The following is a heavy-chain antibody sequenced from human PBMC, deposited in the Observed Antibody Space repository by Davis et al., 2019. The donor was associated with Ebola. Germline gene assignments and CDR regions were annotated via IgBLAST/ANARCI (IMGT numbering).Heavy chain of an antibody. Sequence: PGGSPRLSCAPSGFTFSSFAMAWVRQAPGKGLEWVSSISSSGSHIYYADSVKGRFTISRDNAKNSLHLQMNSLRAEDTAVYYCARDGYDFWSGYYFHGMDVWGQGTTVTVSS. CDR2: ISSSGSHI. J-gene: IGHJ6*02. CDR1: GFTFSSFA. D-gene: IGHD3-3*01. V-gene: IGHV3-21*01. CDR3: ARDGYDFWSGYYFHGMDV.